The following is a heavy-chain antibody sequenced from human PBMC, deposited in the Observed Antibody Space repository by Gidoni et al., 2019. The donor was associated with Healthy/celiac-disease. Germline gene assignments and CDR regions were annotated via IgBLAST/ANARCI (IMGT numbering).Heavy chain of an antibody. V-gene: IGHV4-39*01. CDR3: ASRVATDTKIDY. CDR1: GGSISSSSSY. Sequence: QLQLPESGPGLVTPSETLSLTCTVSGGSISSSSSYWGWIRQPPGKGLEWIGSIYYSGSTYYNPSLKSRVTISVDTSKNQFSLKLSSVTAADTAVYYCASRVATDTKIDYWGQGTLVTVSS. D-gene: IGHD5-12*01. J-gene: IGHJ4*02. CDR2: IYYSGST.